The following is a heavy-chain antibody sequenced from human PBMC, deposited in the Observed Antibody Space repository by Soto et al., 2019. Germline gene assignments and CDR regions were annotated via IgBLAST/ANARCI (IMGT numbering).Heavy chain of an antibody. CDR2: TYYSGST. CDR3: ARTHYYDRSGTDY. Sequence: PSDTLSLACTVSFGSIRSVDSYWSWIRQPPGKGLEWIGYTYYSGSTYYNPSLKSRVTISLDTSKNQFSLNLSSVTAADTAVYYCARTHYYDRSGTDYWGQGTMVTVSS. CDR1: FGSIRSVDSY. J-gene: IGHJ4*02. V-gene: IGHV4-30-4*02. D-gene: IGHD3-22*01.